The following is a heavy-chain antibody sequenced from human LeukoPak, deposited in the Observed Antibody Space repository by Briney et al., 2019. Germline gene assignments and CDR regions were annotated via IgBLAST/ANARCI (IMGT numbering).Heavy chain of an antibody. CDR3: ARGPGYSSGYFDY. CDR2: VNGRGDAT. Sequence: PGGSLRLSCAASGFIFSSYAMSWVRQAPGKGLEWVSAVNGRGDATYYADSVKGRFTISRDESKNTLYLQMNSLRAEDTAVYYCARGPGYSSGYFDYWGQGTLVTVSS. J-gene: IGHJ4*02. D-gene: IGHD6-19*01. CDR1: GFIFSSYA. V-gene: IGHV3-23*01.